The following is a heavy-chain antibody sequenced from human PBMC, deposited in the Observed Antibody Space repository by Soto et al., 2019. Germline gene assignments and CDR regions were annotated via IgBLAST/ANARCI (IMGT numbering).Heavy chain of an antibody. Sequence: PSETLSLTCAVSGYSISSSNWWGWIRQPPGKGLEWIGYIYYSGTTYYNPSLKSRVTMSVDTSKNQFSLKLSSVTAADTAVYYCARGEGRGHLCLGYWGQGTLVTGSS. V-gene: IGHV4-28*01. D-gene: IGHD3-16*01. CDR1: GYSISSSNW. CDR3: ARGEGRGHLCLGY. CDR2: IYYSGTT. J-gene: IGHJ4*02.